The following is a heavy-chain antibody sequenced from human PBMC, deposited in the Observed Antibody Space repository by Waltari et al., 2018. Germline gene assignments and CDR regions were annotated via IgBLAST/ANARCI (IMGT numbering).Heavy chain of an antibody. D-gene: IGHD6-13*01. J-gene: IGHJ6*03. CDR2: INPNSGGT. CDR3: ARGPNAAGNYYYYYMDV. CDR1: GYTFTGYY. Sequence: QVQLVQSGAEVKKPGASVKVSCQASGYTFTGYYMHWVRQAPGQGLEWMGWINPNSGGTNYAQKFQGRVTMTRDTSISTAYMELSRLRSDDTAVYYCARGPNAAGNYYYYYMDVWGKGTTVTVSS. V-gene: IGHV1-2*02.